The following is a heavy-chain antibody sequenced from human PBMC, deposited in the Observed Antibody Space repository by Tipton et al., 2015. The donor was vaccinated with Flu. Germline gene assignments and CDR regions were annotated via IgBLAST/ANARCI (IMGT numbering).Heavy chain of an antibody. V-gene: IGHV1-18*01. D-gene: IGHD4-11*01. J-gene: IGHJ5*02. CDR3: ARRDFSNYVSEPKNWFHP. CDR1: GYTFTNYG. Sequence: QVQLVQSGAEVKKPGASVKVSCKASGYTFTNYGVSWVRQAPGQGLEWMGWIRAYNGNTKYVQEFQSRVTMTTDTSTSTAYMELRSLRSDDTAVYYCARRDFSNYVSEPKNWFHPWGQGTLVTVSS. CDR2: IRAYNGNT.